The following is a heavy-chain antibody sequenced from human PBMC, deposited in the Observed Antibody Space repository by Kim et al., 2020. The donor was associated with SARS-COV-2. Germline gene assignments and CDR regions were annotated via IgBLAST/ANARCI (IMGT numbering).Heavy chain of an antibody. Sequence: GGSLRLSCAASGFTFSSYWMSWVRQAPGKGLEWVANINQDGSEKYYVDSVKGRFTISRDNAKNSLYLQMNSLRAEDTAVYYCARDRGAYYDFWSGYWYFDYWGQGPVVTVSS. CDR2: INQDGSEK. CDR1: GFTFSSYW. J-gene: IGHJ4*02. D-gene: IGHD3-3*01. CDR3: ARDRGAYYDFWSGYWYFDY. V-gene: IGHV3-7*01.